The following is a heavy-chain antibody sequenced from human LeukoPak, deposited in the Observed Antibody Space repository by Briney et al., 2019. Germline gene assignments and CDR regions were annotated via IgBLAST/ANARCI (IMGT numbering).Heavy chain of an antibody. D-gene: IGHD2-21*02. J-gene: IGHJ4*02. V-gene: IGHV3-48*03. Sequence: GGSLRLSCAASGFPVNKYEMHWVRQAPGKGLEWVSYIDAGATSTNYADSVWGRFTLSRDNAQNSVHPQMNSLRDEDAAVYYCVRGRLLRSTKYFDYWGQGALVTVSS. CDR1: GFPVNKYE. CDR2: IDAGATST. CDR3: VRGRLLRSTKYFDY.